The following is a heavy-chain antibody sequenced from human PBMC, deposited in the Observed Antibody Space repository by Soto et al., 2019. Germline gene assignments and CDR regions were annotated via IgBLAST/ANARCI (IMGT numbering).Heavy chain of an antibody. D-gene: IGHD3-3*01. CDR2: VSTSGNV. CDR1: CGSLTKYY. Sequence: SETLSLTCTFSCGSLTKYYWSWIRQPAGKGLEWIGRVSTSGNVVSKASLRSRLTMSVDTSKNQFSLRLTSVTAADTAVYYCARDNNDFWSLYPLAFDYWGQGALVTV. V-gene: IGHV4-4*07. J-gene: IGHJ4*02. CDR3: ARDNNDFWSLYPLAFDY.